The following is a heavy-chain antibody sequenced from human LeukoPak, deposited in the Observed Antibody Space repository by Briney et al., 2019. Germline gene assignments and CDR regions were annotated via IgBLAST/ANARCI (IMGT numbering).Heavy chain of an antibody. CDR1: GYTFTSYG. V-gene: IGHV1-18*01. J-gene: IGHJ5*02. D-gene: IGHD3-10*01. CDR2: ISAYNGNT. Sequence: ASVKVSCKASGYTFTSYGISWVRQAPGQGLEWMGWISAYNGNTNYAQKLQGGVTMTTDTSTSTAYMELRSLRSDDTAVYYCARYRGLWFGESVTDWFDPWGQGTLVTVSS. CDR3: ARYRGLWFGESVTDWFDP.